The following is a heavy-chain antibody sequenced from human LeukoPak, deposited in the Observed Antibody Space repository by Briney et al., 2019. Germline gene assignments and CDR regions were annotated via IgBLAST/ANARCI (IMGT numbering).Heavy chain of an antibody. CDR2: ISSSGSYI. V-gene: IGHV3-21*01. D-gene: IGHD3-10*01. CDR3: AKDRHYYGSGGYTFDY. Sequence: GGSLRLSCAASGFTFSSYSMNWVRQAPGKGLEWVSSISSSGSYIYYADSVKGRFTISRDNSKNTLYLQMNSLRAEDTAVYYCAKDRHYYGSGGYTFDYWGQGTLVTVSS. J-gene: IGHJ4*02. CDR1: GFTFSSYS.